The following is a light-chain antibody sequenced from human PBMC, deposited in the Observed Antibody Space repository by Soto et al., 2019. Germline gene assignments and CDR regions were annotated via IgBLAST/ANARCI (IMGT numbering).Light chain of an antibody. CDR3: QSYDSSLSEGV. CDR1: SSNIGAGYG. CDR2: GNS. Sequence: QSVLTQPPSVSGAPGQRVTISCTGSSSNIGAGYGVHWYQQLPGTAPKLLIYGNSNRPSGVPDRFSGSKSGTSASLAITGLQAEDDADYYCQSYDSSLSEGVFGTGTKLTVL. J-gene: IGLJ1*01. V-gene: IGLV1-40*01.